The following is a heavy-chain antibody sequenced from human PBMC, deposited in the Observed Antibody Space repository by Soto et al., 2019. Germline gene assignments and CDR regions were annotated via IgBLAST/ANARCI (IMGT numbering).Heavy chain of an antibody. CDR1: GFMFNYYA. CDR2: ISSSGDRT. CDR3: EKERTDDRLWGVFDY. Sequence: EVQLLESGGGLVQPGGSLGLSCAASGFMFNYYAMSWVRQAPGKGLEWVSVISSSGDRTYYADSVKGRFTISRDDSKNTLYLQLKSQRAGDEAVYYCEKERTDDRLWGVFDYWGQGTLVTVSS. J-gene: IGHJ4*02. V-gene: IGHV3-23*01. D-gene: IGHD3-10*01.